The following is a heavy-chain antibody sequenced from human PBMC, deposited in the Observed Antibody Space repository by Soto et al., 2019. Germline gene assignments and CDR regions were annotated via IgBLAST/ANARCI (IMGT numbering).Heavy chain of an antibody. D-gene: IGHD2-8*01. CDR1: GITLSDNY. CDR3: ASGKWSLDY. Sequence: QVHLVASGGGLVKPGGSLRLSCVAYGITLSDNYMTWIRQAPGKGLEWLSYISNSDYTTYYADSVKGRFTISRDNAKNSLYLQMNGLRVEDTAVYYCASGKWSLDYWGQGILVTVSA. J-gene: IGHJ4*02. V-gene: IGHV3-11*01. CDR2: ISNSDYTT.